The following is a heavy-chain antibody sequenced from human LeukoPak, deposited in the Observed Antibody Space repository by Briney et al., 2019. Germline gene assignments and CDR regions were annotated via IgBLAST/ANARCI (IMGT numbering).Heavy chain of an antibody. V-gene: IGHV3-64*02. Sequence: GGSLRLSCAASGFTFSNFAMHWVRQGPGKGLEYVPGLTTDGRSTYYADSVKDRFIISRDNSKNTVYLQLGSLRPEDLAVYYCARESSGWDLGIQLGAFDIWGHGTMVIVSS. CDR2: LTTDGRST. D-gene: IGHD6-19*01. CDR1: GFTFSNFA. CDR3: ARESSGWDLGIQLGAFDI. J-gene: IGHJ3*02.